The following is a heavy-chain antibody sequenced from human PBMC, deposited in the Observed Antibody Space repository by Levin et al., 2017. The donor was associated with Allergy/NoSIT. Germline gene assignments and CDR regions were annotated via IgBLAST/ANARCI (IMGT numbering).Heavy chain of an antibody. V-gene: IGHV3-30*14. D-gene: IGHD1-7*01. CDR2: ISYDGSDK. Sequence: GGSLRLSCAASGFTFSNYAMHWVRQAPGKGLEWVAVISYDGSDKYYADSVKGRFTISRDNSKNTLYLQMNSLRAEDTTVYYCARSPGTTHYLDYWGQGTLVTVSS. CDR1: GFTFSNYA. CDR3: ARSPGTTHYLDY. J-gene: IGHJ4*02.